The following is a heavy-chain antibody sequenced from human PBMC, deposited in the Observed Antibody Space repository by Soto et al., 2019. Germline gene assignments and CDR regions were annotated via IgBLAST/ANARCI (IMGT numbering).Heavy chain of an antibody. V-gene: IGHV3-48*01. D-gene: IGHD3-22*01. Sequence: GGSLRLSCAASGFTFSSYSMNWVRQAPGKGLEWVSYISSSSSTIYYADSVKGRFTISRDNAKNSLYLQMNSLRAEDTAVYYCARGRTYYYDSSGYYFGGSGFDYWGQGTLVTVSS. J-gene: IGHJ4*02. CDR3: ARGRTYYYDSSGYYFGGSGFDY. CDR1: GFTFSSYS. CDR2: ISSSSSTI.